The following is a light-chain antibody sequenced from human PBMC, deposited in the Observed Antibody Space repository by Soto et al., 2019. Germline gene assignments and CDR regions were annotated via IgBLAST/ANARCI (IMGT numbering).Light chain of an antibody. CDR2: DAS. J-gene: IGKJ1*01. CDR3: QHMRT. CDR1: QSISSW. V-gene: IGKV1-5*01. Sequence: EIQMTQSPSTLSASVGDRVTITCRASQSISSWLAWYQQKPGKAPKFLIYDASTLESGVPSRFSGSGFGTEFSLTISSLQPDDFGSYYCQHMRTFGQGTKVDIK.